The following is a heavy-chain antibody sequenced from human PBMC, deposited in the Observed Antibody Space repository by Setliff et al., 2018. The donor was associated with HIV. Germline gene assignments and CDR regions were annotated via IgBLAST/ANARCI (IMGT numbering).Heavy chain of an antibody. Sequence: PSETLSLTCTVSGGSISSSSYYWGWIRQPPGKGLEWIGSIYYSGSTYYNPSLKSRVTISVDMSKNQFSLKLRSVTAADTALYYCARDRRSIFGVDTKNWFDPWGQGTLVPSPQ. CDR1: GGSISSSSYY. V-gene: IGHV4-39*07. D-gene: IGHD3-3*01. CDR2: IYYSGST. CDR3: ARDRRSIFGVDTKNWFDP. J-gene: IGHJ5*02.